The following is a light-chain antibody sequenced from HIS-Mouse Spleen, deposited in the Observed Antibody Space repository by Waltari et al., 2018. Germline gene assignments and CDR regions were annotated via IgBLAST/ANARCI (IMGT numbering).Light chain of an antibody. CDR1: PSVLYSSNNKNY. Sequence: DIVMTQSPDSLAVSLGERPTIKCKSSPSVLYSSNNKNYLAWYQQKPGQPPKLLIYWASTRESGVPDRFSGSGSGTDFTLTISSLQAEDVAVYYCQQYYSTPYTFGQGTKLEIK. V-gene: IGKV4-1*01. J-gene: IGKJ2*01. CDR3: QQYYSTPYT. CDR2: WAS.